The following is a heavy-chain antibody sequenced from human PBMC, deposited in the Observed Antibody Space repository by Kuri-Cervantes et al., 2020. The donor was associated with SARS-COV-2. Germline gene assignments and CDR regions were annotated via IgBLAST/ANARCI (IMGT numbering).Heavy chain of an antibody. J-gene: IGHJ3*02. V-gene: IGHV1-3*01. CDR2: INAGNGNT. CDR1: GYTFTSYA. CDR3: ATVMGVVVFEI. Sequence: ASVKVSCKASGYTFTSYAMHWVRQAPGQRLEWMGWINAGNGNTKYSQKFQGRVTITRDTSASTAYMELSNLRSEDTAIYYCATVMGVVVFEIWGQGTMVTVSS. D-gene: IGHD2-15*01.